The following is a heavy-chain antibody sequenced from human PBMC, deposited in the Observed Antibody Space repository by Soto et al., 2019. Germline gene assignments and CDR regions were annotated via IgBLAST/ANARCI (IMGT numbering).Heavy chain of an antibody. CDR1: GGSISSSSYY. CDR3: ARSLRYHRYYFDY. Sequence: PSETLSLTCTVSGGSISSSSYYWGWIRQPPGKGLEWIGSIYYSGSTYYNPSLKSRVTISVDTSKNQFSLKLSSVTAADTAVYYCARSLRYHRYYFDYRGQRTPVTVSS. V-gene: IGHV4-39*01. J-gene: IGHJ4*02. D-gene: IGHD1-26*01. CDR2: IYYSGST.